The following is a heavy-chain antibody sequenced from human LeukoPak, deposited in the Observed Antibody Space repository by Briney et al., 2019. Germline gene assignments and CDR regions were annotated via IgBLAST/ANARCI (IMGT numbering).Heavy chain of an antibody. CDR1: GFTFSSYW. V-gene: IGHV3-74*01. J-gene: IGHJ4*02. CDR2: INSDGSST. Sequence: RGSLRLSCAASGFTFSSYWMHWVRQAPGKGLVWVSRINSDGSSTSYADSVKGRFTISRDNAKNTLYLQMNSLRAEDTAVCYCARVGSAWLFQYYFDYWGQGTLVTVSS. CDR3: ARVGSAWLFQYYFDY. D-gene: IGHD3-22*01.